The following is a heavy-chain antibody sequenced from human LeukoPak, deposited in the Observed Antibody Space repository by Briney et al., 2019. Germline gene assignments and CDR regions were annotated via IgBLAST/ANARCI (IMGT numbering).Heavy chain of an antibody. CDR3: ATEKGGSGSYYNPPGY. Sequence: VKVSCKVSGYTFTDYYMHWVQQAPGKGLGWMGLVDPEDGETIYAGKFQGRVTITAETSTDTAYMELRSLRSEDTAVYYCATEKGGSGSYYNPPGYWGQGTLVTVSS. CDR1: GYTFTDYY. V-gene: IGHV1-69-2*01. D-gene: IGHD3-10*01. J-gene: IGHJ4*02. CDR2: VDPEDGET.